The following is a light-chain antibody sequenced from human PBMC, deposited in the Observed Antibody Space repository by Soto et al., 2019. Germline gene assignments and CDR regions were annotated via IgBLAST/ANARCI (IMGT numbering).Light chain of an antibody. Sequence: DIQMTQSPSTLSASVGDRVTITCLASKSLSSGLAWYQQKPGKAPHLLIYKASSLEGGVPSRFSGSGSGTDFTITISSLQTDDFATYYCQQYNSYAWTFGQGTKVEIK. V-gene: IGKV1-5*03. CDR3: QQYNSYAWT. J-gene: IGKJ1*01. CDR1: KSLSSG. CDR2: KAS.